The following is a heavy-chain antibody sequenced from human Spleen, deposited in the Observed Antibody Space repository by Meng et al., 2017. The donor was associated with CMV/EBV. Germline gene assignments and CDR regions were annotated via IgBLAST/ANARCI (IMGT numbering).Heavy chain of an antibody. J-gene: IGHJ4*02. D-gene: IGHD3-22*01. V-gene: IGHV4-61*02. CDR1: GGSISSVSYD. CDR2: IYTSGST. CDR3: ARGGYYDSSGAPRFDY. Sequence: QVRCQESGPGLVKPSQTLPLTCTVSGGSISSVSYDWSWIRQPAGKGLEWIGRIYTSGSTNYNPSLKSRVTISVDTSKNQFSLKLSSVTAADTAVYYCARGGYYDSSGAPRFDYWGQGTLVTVSS.